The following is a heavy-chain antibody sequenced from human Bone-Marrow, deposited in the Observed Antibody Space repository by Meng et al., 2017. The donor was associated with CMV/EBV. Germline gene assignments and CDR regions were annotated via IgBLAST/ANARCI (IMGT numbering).Heavy chain of an antibody. Sequence: ASVKVSCKASGYIFTKYGVNWMRQAPGQGPEWMGWISAYNGDTMYAPKVQGRVTMTTDTSTSTAYMELRGPRSDDTDVYYCARDAGTIAVSGIGDYWGQGTLVTVSS. J-gene: IGHJ4*02. CDR1: GYIFTKYG. V-gene: IGHV1-18*01. D-gene: IGHD6-19*01. CDR2: ISAYNGDT. CDR3: ARDAGTIAVSGIGDY.